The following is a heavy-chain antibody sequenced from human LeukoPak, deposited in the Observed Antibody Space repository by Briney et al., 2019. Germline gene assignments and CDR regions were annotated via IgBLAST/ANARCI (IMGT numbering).Heavy chain of an antibody. Sequence: SETLSLTCTVSGGSISSYYWSWIRQPPGKGLEWIGYIYYSGSTNYNPSLKSRVTISVDTSKNQFSLKLSSVTAADTAVYYCARHPLRGGFDYWGQGTLVTVSS. CDR1: GGSISSYY. J-gene: IGHJ4*02. CDR3: ARHPLRGGFDY. V-gene: IGHV4-59*08. CDR2: IYYSGST.